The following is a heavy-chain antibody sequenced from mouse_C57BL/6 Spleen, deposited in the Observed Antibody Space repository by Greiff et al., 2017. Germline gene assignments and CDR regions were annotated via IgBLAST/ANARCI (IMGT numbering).Heavy chain of an antibody. CDR1: GYAFSSSW. J-gene: IGHJ3*01. CDR3: ARSDGYPFAY. CDR2: IYPGDGDT. V-gene: IGHV1-82*01. D-gene: IGHD2-3*01. Sequence: QVHVKQSGPELVKPGASVKISCKASGYAFSSSWMNWVKQRPGKGLEWIGRIYPGDGDTNYNGKFKGKATLTADKSSSAAYMQLSSLTSEDSAVYFCARSDGYPFAYWGQGTLVTVSA.